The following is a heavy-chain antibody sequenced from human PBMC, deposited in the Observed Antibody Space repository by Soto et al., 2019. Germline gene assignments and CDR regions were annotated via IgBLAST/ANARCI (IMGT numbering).Heavy chain of an antibody. V-gene: IGHV4-59*01. D-gene: IGHD6-25*01. CDR2: IYYSGNT. J-gene: IGHJ5*01. Sequence: SETLSLTCTVSGGSISSYYWSWIRQPPGKGLEWIGYIYYSGNTNYNPSLKSRVTISVDTSKNQFSLKLSSVTAADTALYYCARGHITAAGRVDWFDPWGQATLVTVSS. CDR1: GGSISSYY. CDR3: ARGHITAAGRVDWFDP.